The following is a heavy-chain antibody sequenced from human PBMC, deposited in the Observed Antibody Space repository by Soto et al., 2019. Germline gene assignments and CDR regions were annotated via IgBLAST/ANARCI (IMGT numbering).Heavy chain of an antibody. J-gene: IGHJ4*02. D-gene: IGHD3-22*01. V-gene: IGHV3-23*01. CDR3: ARGDGDYYDGNGYLGRH. Sequence: PGGSLRLSCAASGFTFSSYAMSWVRQAPGKGLEWVSLISDSGGSSYYADSVKGRVTISRDNAKNTLYLQMNSLRAEDTAVYFCARGDGDYYDGNGYLGRHWGQGTLVTVSS. CDR2: ISDSGGSS. CDR1: GFTFSSYA.